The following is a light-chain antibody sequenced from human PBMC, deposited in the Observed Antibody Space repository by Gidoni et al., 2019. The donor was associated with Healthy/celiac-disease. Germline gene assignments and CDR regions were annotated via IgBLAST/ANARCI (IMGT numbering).Light chain of an antibody. V-gene: IGKV4-1*01. J-gene: IGKJ1*01. Sequence: DIGMTQSPDSLAVSLGERATIHCKSSQSVLYSSNNKNYLAWYQQKPGQPPKLLIYWASTRESGVPDRFSGNGSGTDFTLTISSLQAEDVAVYYCQQYYSTPWTFGQGTKVEIK. CDR3: QQYYSTPWT. CDR1: QSVLYSSNNKNY. CDR2: WAS.